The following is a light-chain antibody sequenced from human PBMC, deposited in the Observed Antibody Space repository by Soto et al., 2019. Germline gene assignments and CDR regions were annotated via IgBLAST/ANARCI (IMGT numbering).Light chain of an antibody. CDR3: QQRSNWPIT. Sequence: EVVLTQSPGTLSLSPGGRATLSCRASQSVSSYLAWYQQKPGQAPRLLIYDASNRATGIPARFSGSGSGTDFTLTISSLEPEDFAVYYCQQRSNWPITFGQGTRLEIK. CDR2: DAS. V-gene: IGKV3-11*01. J-gene: IGKJ5*01. CDR1: QSVSSY.